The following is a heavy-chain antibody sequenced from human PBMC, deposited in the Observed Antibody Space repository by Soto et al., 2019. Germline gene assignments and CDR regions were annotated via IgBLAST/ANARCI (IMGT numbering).Heavy chain of an antibody. V-gene: IGHV4-30-2*06. CDR2: ISHLEST. D-gene: IGHD5-12*01. CDR3: ARGGGYDSFDY. J-gene: IGHJ4*02. CDR1: GASISYGGFS. Sequence: SETLSLTCTVSGASISYGGFSWSWIRQSPGKGLEWIGYISHLESTYFHPSFKSRLTMSIDRTRNQFSLKLSSVTAADMAVYYCARGGGYDSFDYWAQGVLVTVSS.